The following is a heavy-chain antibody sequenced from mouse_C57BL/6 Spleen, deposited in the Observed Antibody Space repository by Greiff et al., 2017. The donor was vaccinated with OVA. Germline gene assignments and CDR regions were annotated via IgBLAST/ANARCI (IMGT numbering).Heavy chain of an antibody. CDR2: IDPSDSET. J-gene: IGHJ1*03. CDR1: GYTFTSYW. CDR3: ARKDGNYLHWYFDV. V-gene: IGHV1-52*01. Sequence: VQLQQPGAELVRPGSSVTLSCKASGYTFTSYWMHWVKQRPIQGLEWIGNIDPSDSETHYNQKFKDKATLTVDKSSSTAYMQLSSLTSEDSAVYYCARKDGNYLHWYFDVWGTGTTVTVSS. D-gene: IGHD2-1*01.